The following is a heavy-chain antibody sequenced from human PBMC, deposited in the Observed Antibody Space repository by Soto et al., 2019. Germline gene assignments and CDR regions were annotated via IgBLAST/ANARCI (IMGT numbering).Heavy chain of an antibody. V-gene: IGHV4-34*01. Sequence: SETLSLTCAVYGGSFSGYYWSWIRQPPGKGLEWIGEINHSGSTNYNPSLKSRVTISVDTSKNQFSLKLSSVTAADTAVYYCARGRGLGGSSANFDYWGQGTLVTVSS. CDR1: GGSFSGYY. CDR3: ARGRGLGGSSANFDY. J-gene: IGHJ4*02. CDR2: INHSGST. D-gene: IGHD6-25*01.